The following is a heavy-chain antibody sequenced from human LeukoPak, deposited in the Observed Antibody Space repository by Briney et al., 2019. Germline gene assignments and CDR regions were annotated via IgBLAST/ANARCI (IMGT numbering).Heavy chain of an antibody. J-gene: IGHJ4*02. V-gene: IGHV4-59*12. CDR1: GGSISSYY. Sequence: SETLSLTCTVAGGSISSYYWSWIRQPPGKGLEWIGYIYYSGSTNYNPSLKSRVTMSVDTSKNQFSLKLSSVTAADTAVYYCAREWVQYYYGSGSYYHFDYWGQGTLVTVSS. D-gene: IGHD3-10*01. CDR2: IYYSGST. CDR3: AREWVQYYYGSGSYYHFDY.